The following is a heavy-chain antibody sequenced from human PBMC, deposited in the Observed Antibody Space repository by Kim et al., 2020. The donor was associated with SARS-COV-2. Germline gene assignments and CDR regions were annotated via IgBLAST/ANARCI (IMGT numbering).Heavy chain of an antibody. V-gene: IGHV4-4*06. J-gene: IGHJ3*02. Sequence: SRVTMSVDTSKNQFSLKLSSVTAADTAVYYCARVALVVVPAAPLGHAFDIWGQGTMVTVSS. CDR3: ARVALVVVPAAPLGHAFDI. D-gene: IGHD2-2*01.